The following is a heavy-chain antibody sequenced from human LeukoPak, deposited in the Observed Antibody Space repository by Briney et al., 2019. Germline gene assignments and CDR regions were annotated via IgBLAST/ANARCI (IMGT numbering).Heavy chain of an antibody. CDR3: AKDVDFVVVAATLDY. CDR2: ISGSGGST. CDR1: GFTFSSYA. D-gene: IGHD2-15*01. V-gene: IGHV3-23*01. Sequence: GGSLRLSCAASGFTFSSYAMSWVRQAPGKGREWVSAISGSGGSTYYADSVKGRFTISRDNSKNTLYLQMNSLRAEDTAVYYCAKDVDFVVVAATLDYWGQGTLVTVSS. J-gene: IGHJ4*02.